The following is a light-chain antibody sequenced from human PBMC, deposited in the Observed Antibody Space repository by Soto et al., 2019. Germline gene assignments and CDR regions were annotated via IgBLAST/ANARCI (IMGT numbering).Light chain of an antibody. Sequence: QSALTQPPSASGSPGQSVTISCTGTGSDIGEYDYVSWYQQHPGKAPKLIIYEVGKRPSGVPDRFSGSKAGNTASLTVSGLQTEDEADYHCSSYAGNSNGKFGGGTQLTVL. J-gene: IGLJ3*02. CDR3: SSYAGNSNGK. V-gene: IGLV2-8*01. CDR2: EVG. CDR1: GSDIGEYDY.